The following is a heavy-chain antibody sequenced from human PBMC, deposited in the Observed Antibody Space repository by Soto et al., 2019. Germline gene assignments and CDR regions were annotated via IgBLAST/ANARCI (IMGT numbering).Heavy chain of an antibody. CDR1: GCSISSSNW. CDR3: ARGEAFGELPAFNI. J-gene: IGHJ3*02. CDR2: IYHSGST. D-gene: IGHD3-10*01. V-gene: IGHV4-4*02. Sequence: PLETLSLTCAVSGCSISSSNWWSWVRQPPGKGLEWIGEIYHSGSTNYNPSLKSRVTISVDKSKNQFSLKLSSVTAADTAVYYWARGEAFGELPAFNIWGQGKMFTVSS.